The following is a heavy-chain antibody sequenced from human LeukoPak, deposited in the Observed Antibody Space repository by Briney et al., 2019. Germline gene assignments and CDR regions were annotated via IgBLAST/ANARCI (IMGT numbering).Heavy chain of an antibody. J-gene: IGHJ6*03. CDR1: GFAFSTYS. D-gene: IGHD1/OR15-1a*01. Sequence: PGGSLRLSCAASGFAFSTYSMNWVRQAPGKGLEWASSITSISSYIKYSDSVRGRFTISRDNAKNSLYLQMNSLRAEDTAVYYCARVKAGATVENFYYYYMDVWGKGTTVTVSS. V-gene: IGHV3-21*01. CDR3: ARVKAGATVENFYYYYMDV. CDR2: ITSISSYI.